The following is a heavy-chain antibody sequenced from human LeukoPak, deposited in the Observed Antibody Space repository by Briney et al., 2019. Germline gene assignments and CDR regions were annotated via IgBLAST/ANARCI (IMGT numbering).Heavy chain of an antibody. CDR1: GGSFSGYY. CDR2: INHSGST. V-gene: IGHV4-34*01. D-gene: IGHD3-10*01. J-gene: IGHJ5*02. CDR3: ARAHGSVRGNLHWFDP. Sequence: SETLSLTCAVYGGSFSGYYWSWIRQPPGKGLEWIGEINHSGSTNYNPSLKSRVTISVDTSKNQFSLKLSSVTAADTAVYYCARAHGSVRGNLHWFDPWGQGTLVTVSS.